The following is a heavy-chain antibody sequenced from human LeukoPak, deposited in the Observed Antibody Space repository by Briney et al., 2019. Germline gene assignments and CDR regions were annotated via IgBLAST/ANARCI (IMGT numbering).Heavy chain of an antibody. V-gene: IGHV4-59*08. CDR3: VRHLSAGKPAFDI. J-gene: IGHJ3*02. CDR1: GGSINNYY. CDR2: IYYSGST. Sequence: SETLSLTCTVSGGSINNYYWIWIRQPPGKGLAWIGYIYYSGSTNYNPSLKRRVTISVDTSNNKFSLKLTSVTAADTAVYYCVRHLSAGKPAFDIWGQGTMVTVSS. D-gene: IGHD2/OR15-2a*01.